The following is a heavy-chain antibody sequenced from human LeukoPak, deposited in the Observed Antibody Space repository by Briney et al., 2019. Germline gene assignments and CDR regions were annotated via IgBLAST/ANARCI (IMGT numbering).Heavy chain of an antibody. V-gene: IGHV4-30-2*03. J-gene: IGHJ5*02. CDR2: VSYSGST. D-gene: IGHD1-1*01. Sequence: SETLSLTCAVSGGSISSGGYSWSWIRQPPGKGLEWIASVSYSGSTNYNPSLKSRVAISVDTSKNEFSLKVNSVTAADTAVYFCARRGVERLLFPWGQGTLVTVSS. CDR1: GGSISSGGYS. CDR3: ARRGVERLLFP.